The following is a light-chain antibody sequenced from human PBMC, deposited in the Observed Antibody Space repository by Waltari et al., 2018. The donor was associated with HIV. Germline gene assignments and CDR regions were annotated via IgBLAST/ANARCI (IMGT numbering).Light chain of an antibody. CDR1: TSNIGSNT. CDR2: GNN. Sequence: SLLTQPPSPTGTPGQSVTIACSGSTSNIGSNTVNWYQQRPGMAPKLLIYGNNQRPSGVPDRFSGSKSGTSASLAISGLQSEDEADYYCATWDDSLKSVAFGGGTKLTVL. J-gene: IGLJ2*01. V-gene: IGLV1-44*01. CDR3: ATWDDSLKSVA.